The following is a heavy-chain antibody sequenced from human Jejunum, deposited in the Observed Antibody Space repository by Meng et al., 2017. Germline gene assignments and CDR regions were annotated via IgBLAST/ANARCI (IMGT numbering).Heavy chain of an antibody. J-gene: IGHJ4*02. D-gene: IGHD3-22*01. CDR1: GGSVTSYF. Sequence: SETLSLTCSVSGGSVTSYFWSWIRQPPGGGLEWIGYISHNGATNYNPSLESRVTISVETSKNQLSLKLTSVTAADTAVYYCARGPYDHDTDGYYYGLDYWGRGSLVTVSS. V-gene: IGHV4-59*02. CDR3: ARGPYDHDTDGYYYGLDY. CDR2: ISHNGAT.